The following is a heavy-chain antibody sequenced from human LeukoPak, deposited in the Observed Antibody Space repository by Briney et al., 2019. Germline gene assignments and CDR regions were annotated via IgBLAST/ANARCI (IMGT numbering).Heavy chain of an antibody. D-gene: IGHD2-15*01. V-gene: IGHV4-39*01. J-gene: IGHJ2*01. CDR2: IYYSGST. CDR3: ASLRFCSGGSCRYPFYWYFDL. Sequence: PSETLSLTCTASGGSISSSSYYWGWIRQPPGKGLEWIGSIYYSGSTYYNPSLKSRVTISVDTSKNQFSLKLSSVTAADTAVYYCASLRFCSGGSCRYPFYWYFDLWGRGTLVTVSS. CDR1: GGSISSSSYY.